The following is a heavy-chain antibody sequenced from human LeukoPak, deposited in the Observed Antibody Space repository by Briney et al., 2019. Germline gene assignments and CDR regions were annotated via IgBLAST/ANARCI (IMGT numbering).Heavy chain of an antibody. V-gene: IGHV3-23*01. J-gene: IGHJ4*02. CDR1: GFTFSSYA. CDR3: ARSSGWWSLDY. Sequence: PGGSLRLACAASGFTFSSYAMTWVRQAPGKGLDWVATITASGSSTFHADSVKGRFTISRDNSKNTLFLQMNSLRAEDTAVYYCARSSGWWSLDYWGQGTLVTVSS. D-gene: IGHD6-19*01. CDR2: ITASGSST.